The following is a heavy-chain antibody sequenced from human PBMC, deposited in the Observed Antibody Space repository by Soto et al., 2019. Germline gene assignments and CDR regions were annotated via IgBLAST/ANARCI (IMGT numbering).Heavy chain of an antibody. Sequence: GGSLSLSCAASGFPFSSYIMNWFRQAPGKGLEWVAYISATGDSKYYADSVKGRFTISRDNSKNTLYLQMNSLRAEDTAVYYCAKGITMIVVVTLFDYWGQGTLVTVSS. CDR2: ISATGDSK. D-gene: IGHD3-22*01. V-gene: IGHV3-48*01. CDR1: GFPFSSYI. CDR3: AKGITMIVVVTLFDY. J-gene: IGHJ4*02.